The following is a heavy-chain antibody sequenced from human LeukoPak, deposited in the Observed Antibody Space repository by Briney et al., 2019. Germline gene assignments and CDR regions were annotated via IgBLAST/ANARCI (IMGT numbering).Heavy chain of an antibody. D-gene: IGHD6-13*01. CDR2: ISGSGLST. CDR3: AKDKFDGAAGGVDY. CDR1: GFTFSTYA. Sequence: GGSLRLSCAASGFTFSTYAMSWVRQAPGKGLEWVSGISGSGLSTSYADSVKGRFTISRDNSKNTLYLQMNSLRAEDTTVYYCAKDKFDGAAGGVDYWGQGTLVTVSS. V-gene: IGHV3-23*01. J-gene: IGHJ4*02.